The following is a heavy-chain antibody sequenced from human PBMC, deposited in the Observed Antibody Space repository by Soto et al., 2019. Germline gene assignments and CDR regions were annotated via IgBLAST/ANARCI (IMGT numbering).Heavy chain of an antibody. D-gene: IGHD3-22*01. Sequence: PSETLSLTCTVSGGSVSSGSYYWSWIRQPPGKGLEWIGYIYYSGSTNYNPSLKSRVTISVDTSKNQFSLKLSSVTAADTAVYYCARQKESYHYYDSSGYLDYWGQGTLVTVSS. CDR2: IYYSGST. J-gene: IGHJ4*02. CDR1: GGSVSSGSYY. V-gene: IGHV4-61*01. CDR3: ARQKESYHYYDSSGYLDY.